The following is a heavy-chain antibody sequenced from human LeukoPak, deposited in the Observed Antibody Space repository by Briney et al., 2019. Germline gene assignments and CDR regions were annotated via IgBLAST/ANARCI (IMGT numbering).Heavy chain of an antibody. D-gene: IGHD3-3*01. Sequence: SVTLSLTCTVSGGSINRSSRYYWGWLRQPPGKGLEWIGSIFYSGSTYYNPSLKSRVTISVDTSNTQFSLKLTSVTAADTAVYYCARHVPSTIFFNWFDPWGQGTLVTVSS. CDR3: ARHVPSTIFFNWFDP. CDR2: IFYSGST. J-gene: IGHJ5*02. V-gene: IGHV4-39*01. CDR1: GGSINRSSRYY.